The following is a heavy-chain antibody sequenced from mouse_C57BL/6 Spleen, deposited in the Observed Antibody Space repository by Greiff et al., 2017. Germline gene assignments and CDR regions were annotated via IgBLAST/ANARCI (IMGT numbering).Heavy chain of an antibody. Sequence: ESGPGLVKPSQSLSLTCSVTGYSITSGYYWNWIRQFPGNKLEWMGYISYDGSNNYNPSLKNRISITRDTSKNQFFLKLNSVTTEDTATYYCARDKAYGGQGTLVTVSA. V-gene: IGHV3-6*01. J-gene: IGHJ3*01. CDR2: ISYDGSN. CDR3: ARDKAY. CDR1: GYSITSGYY.